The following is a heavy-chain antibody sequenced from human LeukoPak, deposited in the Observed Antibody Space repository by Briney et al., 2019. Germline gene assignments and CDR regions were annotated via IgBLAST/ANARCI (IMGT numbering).Heavy chain of an antibody. V-gene: IGHV4-34*01. CDR3: ARVRCSSSWYAKTRFDP. CDR1: GGSFSGYY. CDR2: INHSGST. J-gene: IGHJ5*02. D-gene: IGHD6-13*01. Sequence: PSETLSLTCAVYGGSFSGYYWSWIRQPPGKGLEWIGEINHSGSTNYNPSLKSRVTISVDTSKNQFSLKLSSVTAADTAAYYCARVRCSSSWYAKTRFDPWGQGTLVTVSS.